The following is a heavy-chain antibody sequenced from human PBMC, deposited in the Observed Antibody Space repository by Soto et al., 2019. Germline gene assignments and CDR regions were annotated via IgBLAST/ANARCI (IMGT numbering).Heavy chain of an antibody. V-gene: IGHV4-4*07. Sequence: PSETLSLTCTVSGGSISSYYWSWIRQPAGKGLEWIGRIYTSGSTNYNPSLKGRVTMSVDTSKNQFSLKLSSVTAADTAVYYCARDVLRFLESPYYYYGMDVWGQGTTVTVSS. J-gene: IGHJ6*02. D-gene: IGHD3-3*01. CDR3: ARDVLRFLESPYYYYGMDV. CDR1: GGSISSYY. CDR2: IYTSGST.